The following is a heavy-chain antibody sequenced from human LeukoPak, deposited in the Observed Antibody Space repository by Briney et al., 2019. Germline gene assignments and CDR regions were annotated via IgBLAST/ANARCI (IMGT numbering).Heavy chain of an antibody. CDR1: GFTFSTFA. J-gene: IGHJ4*02. CDR3: AQIAVAGRTTDY. Sequence: GGSLRLSCAASGFTFSTFAMIWVRQPPGKGLEWVSSIFPSGGEIHYADSVRGRFTISRDNSKNTLYLQMNSLRAEDTAVYYCAQIAVAGRTTDYWGQGTLVTVSS. CDR2: IFPSGGEI. D-gene: IGHD6-19*01. V-gene: IGHV3-23*01.